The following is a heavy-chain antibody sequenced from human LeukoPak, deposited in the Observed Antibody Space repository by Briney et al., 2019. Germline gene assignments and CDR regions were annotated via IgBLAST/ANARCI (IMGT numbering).Heavy chain of an antibody. CDR2: MNPNSGNT. CDR1: GYTFTNYD. Sequence: ASVKVSCKASGYTFTNYDINWVRQATGQGLEWMGWMNPNSGNTGYAQKFQGRVTMTRNTSISTAYMELSSLTSDDTAVYYCARGRRDNWLDPWGQGTLVTVSS. J-gene: IGHJ5*02. CDR3: ARGRRDNWLDP. V-gene: IGHV1-8*01.